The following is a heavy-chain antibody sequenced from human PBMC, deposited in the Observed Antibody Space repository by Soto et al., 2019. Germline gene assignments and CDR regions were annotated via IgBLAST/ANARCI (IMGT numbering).Heavy chain of an antibody. CDR2: IKPDGSET. V-gene: IGHV3-7*03. Sequence: PGGSLRLSCAASGLTFRGHWMTWVRQTPGEGLQWVAAIKPDGSETFYVDSVKGRFTISRDNARNSLFLQMDSLRAEDTAVYYCTSRPSGMTYHAVFDFWGQGTLVTVSS. D-gene: IGHD2-21*02. CDR1: GLTFRGHW. J-gene: IGHJ4*02. CDR3: TSRPSGMTYHAVFDF.